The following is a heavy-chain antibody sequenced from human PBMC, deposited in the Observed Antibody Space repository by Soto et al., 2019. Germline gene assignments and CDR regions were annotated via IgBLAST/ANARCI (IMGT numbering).Heavy chain of an antibody. D-gene: IGHD3-22*01. CDR2: IYYTGST. J-gene: IGHJ4*02. Sequence: SETLSLTCTVSGGSITSSSYYWGWIRQPPGKGLEWIGSIYYTGSTYYNPSLKSRVTISVDTSKNQFSLKLRSVTAADTAVYYCMLGSGWKDFDYWGQGTLVTSPQ. CDR1: GGSITSSSYY. V-gene: IGHV4-39*01. CDR3: MLGSGWKDFDY.